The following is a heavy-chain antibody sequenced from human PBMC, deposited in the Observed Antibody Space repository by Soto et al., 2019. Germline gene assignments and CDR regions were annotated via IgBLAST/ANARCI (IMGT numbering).Heavy chain of an antibody. V-gene: IGHV4-34*01. CDR1: GGSFRGYY. CDR2: INHSGST. J-gene: IGHJ5*02. CDR3: ARVRIVVVPAAIGGWFDP. D-gene: IGHD2-2*01. Sequence: SETLSLTCAVYGGSFRGYYWGWIRQPPGKGLEWIGEINHSGSTNYNPSLKSRVTISVDTSKNQFSLKLSSVTAADTAVYYCARVRIVVVPAAIGGWFDPWGQGTLVTVSS.